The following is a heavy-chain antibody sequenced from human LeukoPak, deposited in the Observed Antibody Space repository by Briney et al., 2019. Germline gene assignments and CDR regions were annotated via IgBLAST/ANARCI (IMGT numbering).Heavy chain of an antibody. CDR1: GFTFSSYA. V-gene: IGHV3-23*01. D-gene: IGHD4-17*01. J-gene: IGHJ4*02. Sequence: GGSLRLSCAASGFTFSSYAMSWVRQAPGKGLEWVSAISGSGGSTYCADSVKGRFTISRDNAKNSLYLQMNSLRAEDTAVYYCMKGTVTPIDYWGQGTLVTVSS. CDR3: MKGTVTPIDY. CDR2: ISGSGGST.